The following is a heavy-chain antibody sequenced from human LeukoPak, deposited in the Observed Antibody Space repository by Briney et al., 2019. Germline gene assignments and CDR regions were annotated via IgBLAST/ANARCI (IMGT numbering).Heavy chain of an antibody. CDR3: AREIITGIAAAGAFDY. CDR1: GYAFTSYG. V-gene: IGHV1-2*06. CDR2: INPNSGGT. D-gene: IGHD6-13*01. Sequence: ASVKVSCKASGYAFTSYGISWVRQAPGQGLEWMGRINPNSGGTNYAQKFQGRVTMTRDTSISTAYMELSRLRSDDTAVYYCAREIITGIAAAGAFDYWGQGTLVTVSS. J-gene: IGHJ4*02.